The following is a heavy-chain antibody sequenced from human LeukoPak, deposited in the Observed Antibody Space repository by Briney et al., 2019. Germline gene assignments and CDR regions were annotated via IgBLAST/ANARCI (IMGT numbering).Heavy chain of an antibody. V-gene: IGHV3-30*18. CDR1: GFTFSSYG. CDR3: AEDRYCSSTSCPLDY. Sequence: SGGSLRLSCAASGFTFSSYGMHWVRQAPGKGLEWVAVISYDGSNKYYADSVKGRFTISRDNSKNTLYLQMNSLRAEDTAVYYCAEDRYCSSTSCPLDYWGQGTLVTVSS. J-gene: IGHJ4*02. D-gene: IGHD2-2*01. CDR2: ISYDGSNK.